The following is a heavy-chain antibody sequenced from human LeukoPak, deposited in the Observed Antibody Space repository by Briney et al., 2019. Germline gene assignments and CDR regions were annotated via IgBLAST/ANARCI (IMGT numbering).Heavy chain of an antibody. CDR3: ARGYSGAYRIDY. V-gene: IGHV3-74*01. J-gene: IGHJ4*02. CDR2: INSDGSST. Sequence: HPGGSLRLSCAASGFTFSSSWMHWVRQAPGKGLVWVSRINSDGSSTSYADSVKGRFTISRDNAKNTLSLQMNSLRADDTAVYYCARGYSGAYRIDYWGQGTLVTVSS. D-gene: IGHD1-26*01. CDR1: GFTFSSSW.